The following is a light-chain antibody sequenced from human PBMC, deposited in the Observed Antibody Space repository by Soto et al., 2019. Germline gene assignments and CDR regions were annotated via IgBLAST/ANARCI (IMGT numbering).Light chain of an antibody. CDR3: GTWDNSLSAGV. V-gene: IGLV1-51*01. CDR1: RSNIEDNY. CDR2: DNN. J-gene: IGLJ2*01. Sequence: QSVLTQPPSVSAAPGQTVTISCSGSRSNIEDNYVSWYQQVPGTAPKLLIDDNNKRPSGIPDRFSGSKSGTSATLGITGLQTGDEADYYCGTWDNSLSAGVFGGGTKLTVL.